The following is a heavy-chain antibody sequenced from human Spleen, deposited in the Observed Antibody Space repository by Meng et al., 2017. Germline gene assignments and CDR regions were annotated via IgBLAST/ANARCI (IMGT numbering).Heavy chain of an antibody. Sequence: GGSLRLSCAASGLRFSSDAMHWVRQAPGKGLEWVAVIWSDGSKTYYGDSVKGRFTISRDNSKNTLNLQMNSLRAEDTAVYYCARDLTRGNDAAGYWGQGTLVTVSS. V-gene: IGHV3-33*08. CDR2: IWSDGSKT. CDR1: GLRFSSDA. D-gene: IGHD1-1*01. J-gene: IGHJ4*02. CDR3: ARDLTRGNDAAGY.